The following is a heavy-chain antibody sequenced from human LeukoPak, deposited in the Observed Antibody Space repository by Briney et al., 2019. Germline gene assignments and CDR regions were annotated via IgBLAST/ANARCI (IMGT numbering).Heavy chain of an antibody. D-gene: IGHD6-13*01. V-gene: IGHV4-39*06. CDR2: IYYIGST. CDR3: ARDKGAYSSSWYWVGDYYYMDV. Sequence: SETLSLTCTVSGGSISISSYYWGWIRQPPGKGLEWIGNIYYIGSTYYNPSLKSRVTISVDTSKNQFPLKLTPVTAADTAVYYCARDKGAYSSSWYWVGDYYYMDVWGKGNLVTVSS. J-gene: IGHJ6*03. CDR1: GGSISISSYY.